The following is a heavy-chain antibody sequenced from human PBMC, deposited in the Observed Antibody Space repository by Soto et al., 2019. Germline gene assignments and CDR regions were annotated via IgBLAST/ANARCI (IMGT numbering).Heavy chain of an antibody. J-gene: IGHJ6*02. V-gene: IGHV3-23*01. Sequence: GGSLRLSCAASGFTFSSYAMSWVRQAPGKGLEWVSAISGSGGSTYYADSVKGRFTISRDNSKNTLYLQMNSLRAEDTAVYYCVKDPVTMVRKDMDVWGQGTTVTVSS. CDR1: GFTFSSYA. D-gene: IGHD3-10*01. CDR3: VKDPVTMVRKDMDV. CDR2: ISGSGGST.